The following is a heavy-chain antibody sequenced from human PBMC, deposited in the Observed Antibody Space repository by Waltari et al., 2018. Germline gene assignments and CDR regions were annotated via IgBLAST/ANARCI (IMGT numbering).Heavy chain of an antibody. CDR3: ARAPRMITFGGADAFDI. CDR2: IYYSGST. V-gene: IGHV4-59*01. CDR1: GGSISSYY. J-gene: IGHJ3*02. Sequence: QVQLQESGPGLVKPSETLSLTCTVSGGSISSYYWSWIRQPPGKGLEWIGYIYYSGSTNYNPSLKSRVTISVDTSKNQFSLKLSSVTAADTAVYYCARAPRMITFGGADAFDIWGQGTMVTVSS. D-gene: IGHD3-16*01.